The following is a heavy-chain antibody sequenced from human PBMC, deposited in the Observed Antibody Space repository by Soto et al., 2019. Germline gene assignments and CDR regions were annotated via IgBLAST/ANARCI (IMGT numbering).Heavy chain of an antibody. CDR2: INRRGST. CDR3: ARADHLYDSSGYYPYYYGMDV. CDR1: GGSFSGYY. J-gene: IGHJ6*02. Sequence: SETLSLTCAVYGGSFSGYYWSWIRQPPGKGLEWIGEINRRGSTNYNPSLKSRITISMDTSKNQFSLKLSSVTAADTAVYYCARADHLYDSSGYYPYYYGMDVWGQGTTVTVSS. V-gene: IGHV4-34*01. D-gene: IGHD3-22*01.